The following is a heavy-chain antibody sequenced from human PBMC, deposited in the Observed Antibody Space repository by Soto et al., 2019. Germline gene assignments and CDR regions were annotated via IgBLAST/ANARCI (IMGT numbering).Heavy chain of an antibody. CDR3: AKDMCYMIAPGGRQLGSAGPFDI. CDR1: GFTFDDYA. D-gene: IGHD3-22*01. V-gene: IGHV3-9*01. J-gene: IGHJ3*02. Sequence: GGSLRLSCAASGFTFDDYAMHWVRQAPGKGLEWVSGISWNSGSIGYADSVKGRFTISRDNAKNSLYLQMNSLRAEDTALYYCAKDMCYMIAPGGRQLGSAGPFDIWGEGTMVSVSS. CDR2: ISWNSGSI.